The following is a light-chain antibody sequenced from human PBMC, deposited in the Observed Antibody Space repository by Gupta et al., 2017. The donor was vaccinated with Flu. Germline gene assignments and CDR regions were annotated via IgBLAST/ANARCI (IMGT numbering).Light chain of an antibody. CDR3: AAWDDSLSGWV. J-gene: IGLJ3*02. CDR2: RNN. CDR1: SSNIGSNY. Sequence: QSVLPQPPPSSGTPGHTVTISCSGSSSNIGSNYVYWYQQLPGTAPKLLIYRNNQRPSGVPDRFSGSKSGTSASLAISGLRSEDEADYYCAAWDDSLSGWVFGGGTKLTVL. V-gene: IGLV1-47*01.